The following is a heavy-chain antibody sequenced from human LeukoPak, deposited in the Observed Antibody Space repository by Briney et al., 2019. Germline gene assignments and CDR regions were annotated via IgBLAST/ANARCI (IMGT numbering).Heavy chain of an antibody. V-gene: IGHV3-9*01. D-gene: IGHD6-6*01. CDR2: ISWNSGSI. CDR1: GFTFDDYA. CDR3: AKDCTGSIAARLSWFDP. J-gene: IGHJ5*02. Sequence: GGSLRLSCAASGFTFDDYAMQWVRQAPGKGLEWVSGISWNSGSIGYADSVKGRFTISRDNAKNSLYLQMNSLRAEDTALYYCAKDCTGSIAARLSWFDPWGQGTLVTVSS.